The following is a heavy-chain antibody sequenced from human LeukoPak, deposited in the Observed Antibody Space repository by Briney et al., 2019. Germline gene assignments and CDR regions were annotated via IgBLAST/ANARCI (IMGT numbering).Heavy chain of an antibody. J-gene: IGHJ4*02. CDR1: GGSISSSSYY. CDR2: IYYSGTT. V-gene: IGHV4-39*07. Sequence: PSETLSLTCSVPGGSISSSSYYWGWIRQPPGKGLEWLGSIYYSGTTYYNPSLKSRVTISVDTSKNQFSLKVSSVTAADTSVYYCARDLPLPAETHFDHWGQGTLVTVSS. CDR3: ARDLPLPAETHFDH.